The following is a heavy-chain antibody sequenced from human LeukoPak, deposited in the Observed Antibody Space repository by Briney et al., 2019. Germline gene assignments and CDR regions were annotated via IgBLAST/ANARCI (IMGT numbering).Heavy chain of an antibody. V-gene: IGHV3-7*01. CDR1: GFTFSSYW. CDR2: IKQDGSEK. CDR3: ASGRQLGY. J-gene: IGHJ4*02. Sequence: GSLRLSCAASGFTFSSYWMSWVGQAPGKGLEGVANIKQDGSEKYYVDSVKGGFTISRDNAKNSLYLQMNSLRAEDTALYYCASGRQLGYWGQGTLVTVSS. D-gene: IGHD3-16*01.